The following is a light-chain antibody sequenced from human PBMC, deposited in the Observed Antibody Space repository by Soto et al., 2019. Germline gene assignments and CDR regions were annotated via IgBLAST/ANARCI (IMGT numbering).Light chain of an antibody. V-gene: IGKV1-39*01. Sequence: DIQMTQAPSSLSASVGDRVTITCRASQSISSYLNWYQQKPGKAPNLLIYATSSLQSGVPSRFSGSASGTDFTLTISSLQPEDFATYYCQQSYSTPYTFAQGTKLEIK. CDR1: QSISSY. J-gene: IGKJ2*01. CDR3: QQSYSTPYT. CDR2: ATS.